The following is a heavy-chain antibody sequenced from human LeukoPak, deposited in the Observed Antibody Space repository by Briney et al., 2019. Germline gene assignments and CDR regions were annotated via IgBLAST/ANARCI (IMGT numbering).Heavy chain of an antibody. CDR3: ARGLTAVAGPFDY. CDR1: GGSISGFY. J-gene: IGHJ4*02. CDR2: INHSGST. V-gene: IGHV4-34*01. D-gene: IGHD6-19*01. Sequence: PSETLSLTCTVSGGSISGFYWSWIRQPPGKGLEWIGEINHSGSTNYNPSLKSRVTISVDTSKNQFSLKLSSVTAADTAVYYCARGLTAVAGPFDYWGQGTLVTVSS.